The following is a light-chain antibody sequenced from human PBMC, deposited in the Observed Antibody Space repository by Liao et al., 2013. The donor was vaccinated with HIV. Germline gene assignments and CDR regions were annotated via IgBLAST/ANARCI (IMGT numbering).Light chain of an antibody. CDR2: KDT. CDR3: QAWDSTAAV. J-gene: IGLJ1*01. V-gene: IGLV3-27*01. CDR1: VLSRKY. Sequence: SYELTQPSSVSVSPGQTATITCSGDVLSRKYARWFQQKPGQAPVLVIYKDTERPSGIPERFSGSSSGTTVTLTIRGAQVEDEADYYCQAWDSTAAVFGTGTEVTVL.